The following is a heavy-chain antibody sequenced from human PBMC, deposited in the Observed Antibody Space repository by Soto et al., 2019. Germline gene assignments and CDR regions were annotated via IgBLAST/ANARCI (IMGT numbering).Heavy chain of an antibody. J-gene: IGHJ5*02. CDR1: GGSISSYY. V-gene: IGHV4-59*08. CDR2: IYYSGST. D-gene: IGHD3-3*01. Sequence: QVQLQESGPGLVKPSETLSLTCTVSGGSISSYYWSWIRQPPGKGLEWIGYIYYSGSTNYNPSLKSRVTISVDTSKNQFSLKLSSVTAADTAVYYCARHTWRGNWFDPWGQGTLVTVSS. CDR3: ARHTWRGNWFDP.